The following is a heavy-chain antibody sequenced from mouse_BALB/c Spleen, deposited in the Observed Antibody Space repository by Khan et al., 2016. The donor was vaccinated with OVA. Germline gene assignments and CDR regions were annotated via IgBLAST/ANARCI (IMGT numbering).Heavy chain of an antibody. Sequence: VQLQESGPGLVAPSQSLSITCTVSGFSLSRYNIHWVRQPPGKGLEWLGMIWGGGGTDYNSTLKIRLSISKDNSKSQVFLKMNSLQTDDTAMYYCARAYYRYDGYYAMDYWGQETSVTVSS. V-gene: IGHV2-6-4*01. CDR3: ARAYYRYDGYYAMDY. CDR1: GFSLSRYN. CDR2: IWGGGGT. D-gene: IGHD2-14*01. J-gene: IGHJ4*01.